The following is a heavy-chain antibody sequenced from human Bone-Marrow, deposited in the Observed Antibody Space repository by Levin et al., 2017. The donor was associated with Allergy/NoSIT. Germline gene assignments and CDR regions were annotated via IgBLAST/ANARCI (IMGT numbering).Heavy chain of an antibody. V-gene: IGHV3-53*01. CDR2: IYSGGST. D-gene: IGHD4-17*01. CDR1: GFTVSSNY. J-gene: IGHJ6*02. Sequence: PGGSLRLSCAASGFTVSSNYMSWVRQAPGKGLEWVSVIYSGGSTYYADSVKGRFTISRDNSKNTLYLQMNSLRAEDTAVYYCARPLRPDYGMDVWGQGTTVTVSS. CDR3: ARPLRPDYGMDV.